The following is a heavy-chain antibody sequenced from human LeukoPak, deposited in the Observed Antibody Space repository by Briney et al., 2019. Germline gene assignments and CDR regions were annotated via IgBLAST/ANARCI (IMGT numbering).Heavy chain of an antibody. CDR2: ISGSGGST. CDR1: GFTFSSYA. V-gene: IGHV3-23*01. D-gene: IGHD4-23*01. CDR3: AKDQPSISPKGGGN. J-gene: IGHJ4*02. Sequence: GGSLRLSCAASGFTFSSYAMSGVRQARGKGREWVSAISGSGGSTYYADSVKGRFTISRDNSKNTLYLQMNSLRAEDTAVYYCAKDQPSISPKGGGNGGQGTLVTVS.